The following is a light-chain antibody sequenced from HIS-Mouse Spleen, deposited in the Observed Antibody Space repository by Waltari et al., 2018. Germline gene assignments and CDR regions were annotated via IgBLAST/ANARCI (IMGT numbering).Light chain of an antibody. CDR3: QVWDSSSDHVV. CDR1: NIGSKS. J-gene: IGLJ2*01. Sequence: SYVLTQPPSVSVAPGKTARITCGGNNIGSKSVHWYQQKPGQAPVLVVYDDSDRPPGIPERFSGSKSGNTATLTISRVEAGDEADYYCQVWDSSSDHVVFGGGTKLTVL. V-gene: IGLV3-21*03. CDR2: DDS.